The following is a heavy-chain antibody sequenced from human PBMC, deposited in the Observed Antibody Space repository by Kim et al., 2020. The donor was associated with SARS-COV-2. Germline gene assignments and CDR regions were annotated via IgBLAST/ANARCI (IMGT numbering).Heavy chain of an antibody. CDR3: AREGIAAAGIASTAYYYGMDV. Sequence: GGSLRLSCEASGFTFSDYYMSWIRQAPGKGLEWVSYISSSGSTIHYADSVKGRFTISRDNAKNSLYLQMNSLRGEDTAVYYCAREGIAAAGIASTAYYYGMDVWGQGTTVTVSS. V-gene: IGHV3-11*01. CDR1: GFTFSDYY. J-gene: IGHJ6*02. D-gene: IGHD6-13*01. CDR2: ISSSGSTI.